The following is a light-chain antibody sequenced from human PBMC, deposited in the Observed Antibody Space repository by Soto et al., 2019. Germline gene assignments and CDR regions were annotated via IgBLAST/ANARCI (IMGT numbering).Light chain of an antibody. CDR1: SSDIGNYDF. J-gene: IGLJ2*01. Sequence: QSALTQPASVSGSPGQSITISCTGASSDIGNYDFVAWYQQHPGKAPKLLIYDVSHRPSGVSNRISGSKSGNTASLTISGLQTEDEADYYCSSFTTTSTLVLFGWGTKLTVL. CDR3: SSFTTTSTLVL. V-gene: IGLV2-14*01. CDR2: DVS.